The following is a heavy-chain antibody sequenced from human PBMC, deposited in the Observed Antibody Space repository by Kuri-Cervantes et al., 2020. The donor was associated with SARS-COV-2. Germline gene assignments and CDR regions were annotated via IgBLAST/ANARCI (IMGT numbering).Heavy chain of an antibody. J-gene: IGHJ3*02. V-gene: IGHV3-30*03. CDR2: ISYDGSNK. CDR1: GFTFSSYG. CDR3: ARGLGTADAFDI. Sequence: GESLKISCAASGFTFSSYGMHWVRQAPGKGLEWVAVISYDGSNKYYADSVKGRFTISRDNSKNTLYLQMNSLSAEDTAVYYCARGLGTADAFDIWGQGTMVTVSS. D-gene: IGHD1-1*01.